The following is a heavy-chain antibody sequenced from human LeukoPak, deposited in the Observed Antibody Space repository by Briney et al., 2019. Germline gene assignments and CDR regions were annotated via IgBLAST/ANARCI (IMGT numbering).Heavy chain of an antibody. CDR1: GGSISSSSYY. D-gene: IGHD3-10*01. Sequence: PSEALSLTCTVSGGSISSSSYYWGWIRQPPGKGLEWIGSIYYSGSAYYNPSLKSRVTISVDTSKNQFSLKLSSVTAADTAVYFCAREGGFGESFEIDYWGQGTLVTVSS. V-gene: IGHV4-39*07. CDR2: IYYSGSA. J-gene: IGHJ4*02. CDR3: AREGGFGESFEIDY.